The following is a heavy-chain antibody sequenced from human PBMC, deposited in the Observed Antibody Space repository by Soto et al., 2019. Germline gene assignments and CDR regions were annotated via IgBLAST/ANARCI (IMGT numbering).Heavy chain of an antibody. CDR2: FDPEDGET. V-gene: IGHV1-24*01. J-gene: IGHJ6*03. Sequence: ASVKVSCKVSGYTLTELSMHWVRQAPGKGLEWMGGFDPEDGETIYAQKFQGRVTMTEDTSTDTAYMELSSLRSEDTAVYYCATVDGWLRPYYYYYYMDVWGKGTTVTVSS. CDR3: ATVDGWLRPYYYYYYMDV. D-gene: IGHD5-12*01. CDR1: GYTLTELS.